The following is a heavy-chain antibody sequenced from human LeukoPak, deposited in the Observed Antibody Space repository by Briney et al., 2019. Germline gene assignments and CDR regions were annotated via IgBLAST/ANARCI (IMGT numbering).Heavy chain of an antibody. Sequence: ASVKVSCKASGYTFTGYYMHWVRQAPGQGLEWMGWINPNSGGTNYAQKFQGRVTMTRDTSISTAYMELSRLRSDDTAVYYCARACSAGSCYLVAFDIWGQGTMVTVSS. J-gene: IGHJ3*02. CDR2: INPNSGGT. CDR1: GYTFTGYY. D-gene: IGHD2-15*01. CDR3: ARACSAGSCYLVAFDI. V-gene: IGHV1-2*02.